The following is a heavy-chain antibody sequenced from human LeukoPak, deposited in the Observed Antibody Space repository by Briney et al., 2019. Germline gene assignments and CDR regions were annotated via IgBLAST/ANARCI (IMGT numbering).Heavy chain of an antibody. CDR3: AKAGYGDSFFDY. D-gene: IGHD4-17*01. J-gene: IGHJ4*02. CDR1: GFTFSSYA. CDR2: ISGSGGST. Sequence: GGSLRLSCAASGFTFSSYAMSWVRQAPGKGLEWVSAISGSGGSTYYADSVEGRFTISRDNSKNTLYLQMNSLRAEDTAVYYCAKAGYGDSFFDYWGQGTLVTVSS. V-gene: IGHV3-23*01.